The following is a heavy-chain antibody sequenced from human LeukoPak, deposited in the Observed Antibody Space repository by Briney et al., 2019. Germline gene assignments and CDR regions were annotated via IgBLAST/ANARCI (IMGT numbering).Heavy chain of an antibody. V-gene: IGHV3-21*01. Sequence: GGSLRLSCAASGFTFSSYAMSRVRQAPGKGLEWVSSISSSSSYIYYADSVKGRFTISRDNAKNSLYLQMNSLRAEDTAVYYCARVAGTEVDYWGQGTLVTVSS. CDR1: GFTFSSYA. D-gene: IGHD6-19*01. CDR3: ARVAGTEVDY. J-gene: IGHJ4*02. CDR2: ISSSSSYI.